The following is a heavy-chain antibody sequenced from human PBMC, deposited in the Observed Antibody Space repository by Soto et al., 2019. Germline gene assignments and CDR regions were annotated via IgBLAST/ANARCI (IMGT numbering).Heavy chain of an antibody. CDR2: IYHSGST. CDR3: ARGVARDWYSDL. CDR1: GGSISSSDW. V-gene: IGHV4-4*02. Sequence: QVHLQESGPGLVKPSGTLSLTCAVSGGSISSSDWWSWVRQPPGKGLEWIGDIYHSGSTNYNPSLKSGATISEEKPKNRSPRRLGFVPAGDPAVYYWARGVARDWYSDLGGGGPPVPVPS. D-gene: IGHD2-15*01. J-gene: IGHJ2*01.